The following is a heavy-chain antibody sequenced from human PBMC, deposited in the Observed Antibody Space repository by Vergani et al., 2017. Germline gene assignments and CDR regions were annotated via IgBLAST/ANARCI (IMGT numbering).Heavy chain of an antibody. D-gene: IGHD6-6*01. V-gene: IGHV3-9*02. J-gene: IGHJ5*02. Sequence: EVQLEESGGGLVLPGRSLRLSCVASGFTSAGYAMHWVRQAPGKGLEWVSGISWNSNSIGYADSVKGRFTISRDNAKNSLYLQMNSLRAEDTALYYCAKDLGTSSGGGWFDPWGQGTLFTFSS. CDR1: GFTSAGYA. CDR2: ISWNSNSI. CDR3: AKDLGTSSGGGWFDP.